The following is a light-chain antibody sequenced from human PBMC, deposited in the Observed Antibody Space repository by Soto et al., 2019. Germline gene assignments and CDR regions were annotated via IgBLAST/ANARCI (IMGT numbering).Light chain of an antibody. CDR3: QQYYSTPHT. CDR2: WAS. J-gene: IGKJ3*01. Sequence: DIVMTQSPDSLAVSLGERATINCKSSQSVLYSSNNKHYLAWYQQKPGQPPKLLIYWASTRESGVPDRFSGSGSGTDFTLTISSLQAEDVAVYYCQQYYSTPHTFGPGTKVDIK. V-gene: IGKV4-1*01. CDR1: QSVLYSSNNKHY.